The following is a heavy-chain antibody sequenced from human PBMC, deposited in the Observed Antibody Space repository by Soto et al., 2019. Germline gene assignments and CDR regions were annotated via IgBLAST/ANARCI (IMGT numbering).Heavy chain of an antibody. V-gene: IGHV3-30*18. D-gene: IGHD3-22*01. J-gene: IGHJ4*02. Sequence: QVQLVESGGGEVQPGRSLRLSCAASEFTFSSYGIHWVRQAPGKGLEWVAVISYDGSKKNYLDSVKGRFTISRDNSXNXKYLEMNSLRAEDTAVYYCAKDTFYHDSSGYYVFDYWGQGTLVTVSS. CDR3: AKDTFYHDSSGYYVFDY. CDR2: ISYDGSKK. CDR1: EFTFSSYG.